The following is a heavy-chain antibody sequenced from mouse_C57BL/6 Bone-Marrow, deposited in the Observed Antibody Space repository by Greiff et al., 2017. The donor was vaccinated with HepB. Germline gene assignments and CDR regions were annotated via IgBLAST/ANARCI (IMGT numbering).Heavy chain of an antibody. CDR1: GYTFTDYN. V-gene: IGHV1-18*01. D-gene: IGHD2-5*01. CDR2: INPNNGGT. CDR3: ARYIPYSNYAMDY. Sequence: VQLKESGPELVKPGASVKIPCKASGYTFTDYNMDWVKQSHGKSLEWIGDINPNNGGTIYNQKFKGKATLTVDKSSSTAYMELRSLTSEDTAVYYCARYIPYSNYAMDYWGQGTSVTVSS. J-gene: IGHJ4*01.